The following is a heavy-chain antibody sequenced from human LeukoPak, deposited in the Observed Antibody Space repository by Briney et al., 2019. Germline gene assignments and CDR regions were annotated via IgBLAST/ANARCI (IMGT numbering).Heavy chain of an antibody. CDR3: ARQGYTASYYFLDY. Sequence: SETLSLTCTVSGGSIRSYFWGWVRQPAGKGLEWIGRIYTTGATFYNPSLKTRLTMSIDTSKNQFSLRLTSVVAADTAVYYCARQGYTASYYFLDYWSQGALVTVSS. V-gene: IGHV4-4*07. D-gene: IGHD1-26*01. CDR2: IYTTGAT. CDR1: GGSIRSYF. J-gene: IGHJ4*02.